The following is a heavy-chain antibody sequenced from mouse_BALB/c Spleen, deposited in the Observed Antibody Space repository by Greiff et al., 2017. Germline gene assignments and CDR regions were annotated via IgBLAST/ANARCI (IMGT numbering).Heavy chain of an antibody. CDR3: TRVYDYDGYAMDY. D-gene: IGHD2-4*01. J-gene: IGHJ4*01. CDR1: GFTFSNYW. Sequence: EVKLEESGGGLVQPGGSMKLSCVASGFTFSNYWMNWVRQSPEKGLEWVAEIRLKSNNYATHYAESVKGRFTISRDDSKSSVYLQMNNLRAEDTGIYYCTRVYDYDGYAMDYWGQGTSVTVSS. V-gene: IGHV6-6*02. CDR2: IRLKSNNYAT.